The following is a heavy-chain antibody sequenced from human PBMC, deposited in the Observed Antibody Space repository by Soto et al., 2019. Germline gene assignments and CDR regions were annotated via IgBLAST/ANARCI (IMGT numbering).Heavy chain of an antibody. CDR2: IGNAGDT. V-gene: IGHV3-13*04. Sequence: EVQLVESGGGLVQPGGSLRLSCAASGFTFSSYDMHWVRQATGKGLEWVSAIGNAGDTYYPGSVKGRSTISRENAKNSVYLQRYTLRAGDTAVSFSARGRSRSSSWYEARDFDYWGQGTLVTVSS. D-gene: IGHD6-13*01. CDR1: GFTFSSYD. J-gene: IGHJ4*02. CDR3: ARGRSRSSSWYEARDFDY.